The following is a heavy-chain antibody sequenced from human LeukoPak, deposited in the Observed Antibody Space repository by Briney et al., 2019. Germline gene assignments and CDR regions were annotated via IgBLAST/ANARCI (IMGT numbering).Heavy chain of an antibody. V-gene: IGHV4-59*08. CDR3: ASAYYYGSGRIPFDP. CDR2: FSHTWST. J-gene: IGHJ5*02. D-gene: IGHD3-10*01. CDR1: GGSITNSA. Sequence: SDTLSLTCTVCGGSITNSAWNWIRQSPGKGLEWMGCFSHTWSTNYNPSLKSRVTKSADTSKNQCFLKLGSVSDADTAIYYCASAYYYGSGRIPFDPWGQGTLVTVSS.